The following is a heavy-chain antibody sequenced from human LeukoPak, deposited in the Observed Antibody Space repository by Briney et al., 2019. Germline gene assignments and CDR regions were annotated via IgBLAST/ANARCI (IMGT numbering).Heavy chain of an antibody. Sequence: GGSLRLSCAVSQFTFINYAMSWVRQAPGKGLEWVSTISDTGGSTYYADSVKGRFTISRDNSKNTLYLQMNSLRAEDTAVYYCAKRRTPYNWFDPWGQGTLVTVSS. J-gene: IGHJ5*02. CDR3: AKRRTPYNWFDP. V-gene: IGHV3-23*01. CDR1: QFTFINYA. CDR2: ISDTGGST.